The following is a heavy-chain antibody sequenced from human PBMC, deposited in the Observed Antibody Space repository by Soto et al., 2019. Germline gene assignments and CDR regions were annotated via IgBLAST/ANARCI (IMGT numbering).Heavy chain of an antibody. Sequence: QVQLVQSGAEVKKPGASVKVSCKASGYTFTDYGISWVRQAPGQGLEWMGWISAKTGNTNYAQIVQGRVTLTTDTSASPAYMELRSLRSDGTAIYYCARDRFQYDSSGQGDYGGQGTLVTVSS. V-gene: IGHV1-18*04. CDR2: ISAKTGNT. CDR1: GYTFTDYG. D-gene: IGHD3-22*01. J-gene: IGHJ4*02. CDR3: ARDRFQYDSSGQGDY.